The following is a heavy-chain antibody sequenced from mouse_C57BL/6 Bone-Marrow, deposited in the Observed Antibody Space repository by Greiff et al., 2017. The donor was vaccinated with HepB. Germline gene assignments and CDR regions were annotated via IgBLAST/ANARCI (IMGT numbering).Heavy chain of an antibody. CDR1: GFNIKDDY. V-gene: IGHV14-4*01. J-gene: IGHJ4*01. CDR3: TPIYYDYHYAMDY. Sequence: VQLQQSGAELVRPGASVKLSCTASGFNIKDDYMHWVKQRPEQGLEWIGWIDPENGDTEYASKFQGKATITADTSSNTAYLQLSSLTSEDTAVYYCTPIYYDYHYAMDYWGQGTSVTVSS. CDR2: IDPENGDT. D-gene: IGHD2-4*01.